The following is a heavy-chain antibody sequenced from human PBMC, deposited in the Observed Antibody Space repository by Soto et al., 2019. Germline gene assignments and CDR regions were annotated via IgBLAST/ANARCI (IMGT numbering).Heavy chain of an antibody. CDR3: ATLRIATNNYKWFDP. V-gene: IGHV4-31*03. D-gene: IGHD2-21*01. J-gene: IGHJ5*02. Sequence: PSETLSLTCSVSGAALNSGNYYWSWIRQVPGKGLEWIGHIYVTGAVGYNPSLRDRITISQDTSERQFSLNLRLVTAADTAVYYCATLRIATNNYKWFDPWGQGTLVTVSS. CDR1: GAALNSGNYY. CDR2: IYVTGAV.